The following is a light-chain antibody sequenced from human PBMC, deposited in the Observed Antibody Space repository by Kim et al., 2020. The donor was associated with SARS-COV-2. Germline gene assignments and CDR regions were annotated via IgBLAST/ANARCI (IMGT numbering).Light chain of an antibody. CDR3: QQYNSNPRT. V-gene: IGKV4-1*01. Sequence: STINCTSSQSVLNSYDNKNYLAWYQQKPGQCPKLLINWASTRDSGVPDRFSGSGSGTDFTLTISSLQAEDVAVYYCQQYNSNPRTFGQGTKVDIK. CDR2: WAS. CDR1: QSVLNSYDNKNY. J-gene: IGKJ1*01.